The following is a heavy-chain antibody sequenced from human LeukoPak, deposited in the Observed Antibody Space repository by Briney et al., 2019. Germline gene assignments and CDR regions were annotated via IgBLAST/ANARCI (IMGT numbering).Heavy chain of an antibody. CDR1: GFTFRDYP. Sequence: GGSLRLSCSASGFTFRDYPIHWVRQAPGEGLQYVSAISSAGGTTYYADSVRGRFTISRDNSKNTLYPQMSSLRAEDTALYYCAKVGDRGYGEYYQHWGQGTLVTVSS. CDR2: ISSAGGTT. J-gene: IGHJ1*01. V-gene: IGHV3-64D*06. D-gene: IGHD6-25*01. CDR3: AKVGDRGYGEYYQH.